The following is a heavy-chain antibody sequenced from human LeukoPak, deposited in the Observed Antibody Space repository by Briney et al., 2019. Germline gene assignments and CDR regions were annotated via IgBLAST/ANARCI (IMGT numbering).Heavy chain of an antibody. D-gene: IGHD6-13*01. CDR3: ARYVRQQLPPKAFDY. CDR1: GGSISSGIYY. J-gene: IGHJ4*02. V-gene: IGHV4-39*01. CDR2: IYYSGNA. Sequence: SETLSLTCTVSGGSISSGIYYWGWIRQPPGKGLEWVGSIYYSGNAYYNPSLKSRATISVDTSKNQLSLKLNSVTAADTAVYYCARYVRQQLPPKAFDYWGQGTLVTVSS.